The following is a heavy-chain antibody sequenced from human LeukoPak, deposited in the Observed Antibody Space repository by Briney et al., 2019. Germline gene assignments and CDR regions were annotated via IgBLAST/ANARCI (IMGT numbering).Heavy chain of an antibody. CDR2: IIPIFGTA. V-gene: IGHV1-69*05. J-gene: IGHJ5*02. CDR1: GGTFSSYA. Sequence: SVKVSCKASGGTFSSYAISWVRQAPGQGLEWMGGIIPIFGTANYAQKFQGRVTMTRDMSTSTVYMELSSLRSEDTAVYYCARGAYYDIPNWFDPWGQGTLVTVSS. CDR3: ARGAYYDIPNWFDP. D-gene: IGHD3-9*01.